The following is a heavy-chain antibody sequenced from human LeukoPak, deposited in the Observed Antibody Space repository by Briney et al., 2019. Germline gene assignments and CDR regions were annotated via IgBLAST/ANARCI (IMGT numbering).Heavy chain of an antibody. CDR2: IIPILGIA. CDR3: ARDHGLYSGYDSGDFDY. D-gene: IGHD5-12*01. J-gene: IGHJ4*02. V-gene: IGHV1-69*04. Sequence: GASVKVSCKASGGTFSSYAISWMRQAPGQGLEWMGRIIPILGIANYAQKFQGRVTITADKSTSTAYMELSSLRSEDTAVYYCARDHGLYSGYDSGDFDYWGQGTLVTVSS. CDR1: GGTFSSYA.